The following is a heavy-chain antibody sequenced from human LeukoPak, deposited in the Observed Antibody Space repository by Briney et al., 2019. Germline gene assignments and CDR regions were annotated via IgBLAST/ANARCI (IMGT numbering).Heavy chain of an antibody. V-gene: IGHV3-23*01. CDR2: IGVSADQT. CDR1: GFTVRTNY. J-gene: IGHJ4*02. Sequence: GGSLRLSCTASGFTVRTNYMSWVRQAPGKGLEWVSAIGVSADQTFYADSVKGRFTISRDNSKNTLSLAMNNLRAEDTAVYYCAKERNARGALDYWGRGTLVTVSS. CDR3: AKERNARGALDY. D-gene: IGHD2-2*01.